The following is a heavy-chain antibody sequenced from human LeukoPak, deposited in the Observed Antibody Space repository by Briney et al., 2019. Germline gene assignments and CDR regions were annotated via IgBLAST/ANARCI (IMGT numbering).Heavy chain of an antibody. CDR1: GFTFSSYA. Sequence: PGGSLRLSCTASGFTFSSYAMHWVRQAPGKGLGWVAVISYDGSNKYYADSVKGRFTISRDNSKNTLYLQMNSLRAEDTAVYYCARDKPYFDYWGQGTLVTVSS. V-gene: IGHV3-30-3*01. J-gene: IGHJ4*02. CDR2: ISYDGSNK. CDR3: ARDKPYFDY. D-gene: IGHD1-14*01.